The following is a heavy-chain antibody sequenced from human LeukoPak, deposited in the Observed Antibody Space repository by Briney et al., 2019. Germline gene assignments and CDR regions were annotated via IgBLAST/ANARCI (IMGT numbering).Heavy chain of an antibody. CDR2: IKQGGSDK. CDR3: ARDHEGLYFDY. Sequence: GGSLRLSCAASGFTFSTYWMSWVRQAPGKGLEWVANIKQGGSDKYYVDSVKGRFSISRDNAKNSLYLQMNSLRAEDTAVYYCARDHEGLYFDYWGQGTLVTVSS. V-gene: IGHV3-7*01. CDR1: GFTFSTYW. J-gene: IGHJ4*02.